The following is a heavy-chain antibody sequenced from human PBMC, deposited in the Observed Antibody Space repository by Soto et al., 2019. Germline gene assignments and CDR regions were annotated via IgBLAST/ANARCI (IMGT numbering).Heavy chain of an antibody. CDR3: VHTVMVHTSTGGHYFDY. J-gene: IGHJ4*02. CDR2: IYWNEDK. Sequence: PPLVNPTQTLALTCTISAVSLSTNSGGEGWIRQPPGKPLQWLAVIYWNEDKRYSRSLKSRLSITKDTSKNQVVLTMTTMDPVDTATYYCVHTVMVHTSTGGHYFDYWGRGILVTVSS. V-gene: IGHV2-5*01. CDR1: AVSLSTNSGG. D-gene: IGHD2-8*01.